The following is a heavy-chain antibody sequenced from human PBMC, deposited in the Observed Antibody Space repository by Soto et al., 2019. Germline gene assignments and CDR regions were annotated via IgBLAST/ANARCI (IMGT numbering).Heavy chain of an antibody. D-gene: IGHD6-19*01. Sequence: TGGSLRLSCAASGFTLSSYAMSWVRQAPGRGLEWVSGISGSGGSTYYADSVKGRFTISRDNSKNTLYLQMNSLRAEDTAVYYCAKDRVTVVGYDAFDIWGQGTMVTVS. V-gene: IGHV3-23*01. J-gene: IGHJ3*02. CDR1: GFTLSSYA. CDR3: AKDRVTVVGYDAFDI. CDR2: ISGSGGST.